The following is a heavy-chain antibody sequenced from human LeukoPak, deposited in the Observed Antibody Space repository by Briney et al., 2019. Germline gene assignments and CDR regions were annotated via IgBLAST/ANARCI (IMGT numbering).Heavy chain of an antibody. J-gene: IGHJ2*01. CDR1: GGSISTYY. D-gene: IGHD1-26*01. V-gene: IGHV4-59*01. CDR2: VDYSGST. Sequence: SETLSLTCSVSGGSISTYYWSWIRQPPGKGLEWIGYVDYSGSTHYNPSLKSRVTISVDTSKNQFSLKLTSVTAADTAVYYCARVGPWCFDLWGRGTLVSVSS. CDR3: ARVGPWCFDL.